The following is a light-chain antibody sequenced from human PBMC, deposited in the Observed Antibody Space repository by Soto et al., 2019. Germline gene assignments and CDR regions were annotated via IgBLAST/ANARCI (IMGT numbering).Light chain of an antibody. CDR1: QSISNW. CDR3: QQYYSFSPLT. J-gene: IGKJ4*01. Sequence: EIQMTQSPATLSASLGDSVTITCRGSQSISNWLAWYQKKPGKAPNLLIYKASTLETGVPSTFCGSGSGTEFTLTISTLQPDDFATYYCQQYYSFSPLTFGGGTKVDI. CDR2: KAS. V-gene: IGKV1-5*03.